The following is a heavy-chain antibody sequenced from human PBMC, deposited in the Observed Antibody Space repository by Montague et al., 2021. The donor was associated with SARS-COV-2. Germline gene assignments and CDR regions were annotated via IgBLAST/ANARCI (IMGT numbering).Heavy chain of an antibody. V-gene: IGHV4-30-2*01. CDR3: ARGSMVRGGKVYYGVDV. J-gene: IGHJ6*02. D-gene: IGHD3-10*01. CDR1: GGSISSGGYS. Sequence: TLSLTCAVSGGSISSGGYSWNWIRQPPGKGLEWIGYIYHSGGTYYXXXLKSRVTISLDSSKNQFSLNLTSVTAADTAVYYCARGSMVRGGKVYYGVDVWGQGTTVTVSS. CDR2: IYHSGGT.